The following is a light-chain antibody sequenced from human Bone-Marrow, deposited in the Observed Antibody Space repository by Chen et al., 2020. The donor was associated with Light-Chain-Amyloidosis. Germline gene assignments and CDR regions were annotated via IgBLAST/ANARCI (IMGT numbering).Light chain of an antibody. CDR3: QVWDRSSDRPV. J-gene: IGLJ3*02. Sequence: SYVLTQPSSVSVAPGQTATIACGGNNIGSTSVHWYQQTPGQAPLLVVYDDSDRPSWIPERLSGSNSGNTATLTISRVEAGDEADYYGQVWDRSSDRPVFGGGTKLTVL. CDR2: DDS. CDR1: NIGSTS. V-gene: IGLV3-21*02.